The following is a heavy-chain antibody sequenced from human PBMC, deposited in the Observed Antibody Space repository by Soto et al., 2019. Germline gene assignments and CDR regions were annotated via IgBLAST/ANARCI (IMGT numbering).Heavy chain of an antibody. CDR1: GFTFSSYE. Sequence: VGSLRLSCAASGFTFSSYEMNWVRQAPGKGLEWVSYISSSGSTIYYADSVKGRFTISRDNAKNSLYLQMNSLRAEDTAVYYCARVGDILTNDAFDIWGQGTMVTVSS. D-gene: IGHD3-9*01. CDR3: ARVGDILTNDAFDI. CDR2: ISSSGSTI. V-gene: IGHV3-48*03. J-gene: IGHJ3*02.